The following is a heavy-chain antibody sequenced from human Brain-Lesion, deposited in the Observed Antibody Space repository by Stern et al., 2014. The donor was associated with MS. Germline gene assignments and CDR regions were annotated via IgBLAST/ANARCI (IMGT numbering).Heavy chain of an antibody. CDR3: TRFPASRPHVFDS. CDR1: GGSISSSNW. Sequence: QVQLVESGPGLVKPSGTLSLTCAVSGGSISSSNWWSWVRQSPGKGLEWIGESDHSGSTIYNPSLKSRVTVSVDKSKNPLSPHLRSVPAADTAVYFCTRFPASRPHVFDSWGQGTLVTVSS. V-gene: IGHV4-4*02. J-gene: IGHJ4*02. D-gene: IGHD6-13*01. CDR2: SDHSGST.